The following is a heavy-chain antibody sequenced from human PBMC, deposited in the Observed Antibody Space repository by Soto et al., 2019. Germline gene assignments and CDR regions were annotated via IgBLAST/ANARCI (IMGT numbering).Heavy chain of an antibody. CDR3: ARSGYSYGPNPLHY. CDR1: GGSNSSGGYY. V-gene: IGHV4-31*03. D-gene: IGHD5-18*01. Sequence: QVQLQESGPGLVKPSQTLSLTCTVSGGSNSSGGYYWSWIRQHPGKGLEWIGDIYYSGSTYYNPSLNRRVTISVDASKNQCSLKLSSVAAADTAVYCCARSGYSYGPNPLHYWGQGALVTVSS. J-gene: IGHJ4*02. CDR2: IYYSGST.